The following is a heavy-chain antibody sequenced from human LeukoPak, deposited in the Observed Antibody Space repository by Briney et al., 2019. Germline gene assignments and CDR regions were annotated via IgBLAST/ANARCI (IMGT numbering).Heavy chain of an antibody. J-gene: IGHJ4*02. CDR1: GYTFTGYY. V-gene: IGHV1-2*02. D-gene: IGHD2-2*01. CDR2: INPNSGGT. Sequence: GASVKVSCKASGYTFTGYYMHWVGQAPGQGLEWMGWINPNSGGTNYAQTFQGRVTMTRDTSISAAYMELSRLRSDDTAGYCCAKGNPADGYWGQGTLVTVSS. CDR3: AKGNPADGY.